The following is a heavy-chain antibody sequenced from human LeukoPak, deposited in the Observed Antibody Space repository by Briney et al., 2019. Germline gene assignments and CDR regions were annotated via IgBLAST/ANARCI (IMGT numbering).Heavy chain of an antibody. CDR2: INPNSVT. V-gene: IGHV1-2*06. Sequence: ASVKVSCKASGYSFTRYYLHGVRQAPGRGVEGMGRINPNSVTRYAQKFQDRVTMTRDTSISTAYMELSRLRSDDTAVYYCARVRLGELSSFDYWGQGTLVTVSS. D-gene: IGHD3-16*02. CDR1: GYSFTRYY. CDR3: ARVRLGELSSFDY. J-gene: IGHJ4*02.